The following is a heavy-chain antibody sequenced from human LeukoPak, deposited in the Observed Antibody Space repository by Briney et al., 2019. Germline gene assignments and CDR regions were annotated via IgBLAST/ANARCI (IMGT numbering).Heavy chain of an antibody. D-gene: IGHD6-13*01. J-gene: IGHJ3*02. CDR3: ARGSHSSSWDGASDI. CDR1: GFTFSTYS. CDR2: ISGSSNYI. V-gene: IGHV3-21*01. Sequence: GGSLRLSCAGSGFTFSTYSVNWVRQTPGKGLEWVSSISGSSNYIYYADAVKGRFTVSRDNARNSLYLQMNSLRAEDTAVYYCARGSHSSSWDGASDIWGQGTMVTVSS.